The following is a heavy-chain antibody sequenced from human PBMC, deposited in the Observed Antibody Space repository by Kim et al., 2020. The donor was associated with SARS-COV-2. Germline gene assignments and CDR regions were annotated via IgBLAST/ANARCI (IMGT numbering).Heavy chain of an antibody. CDR2: T. J-gene: IGHJ4*02. D-gene: IGHD6-19*01. V-gene: IGHV5-51*01. CDR3: AIGHSSGRVDY. Sequence: TRYSPSFQGKVTMSADKSISTAYLQWSSLKASDTAMYYCAIGHSSGRVDYWGQGTLVTVSS.